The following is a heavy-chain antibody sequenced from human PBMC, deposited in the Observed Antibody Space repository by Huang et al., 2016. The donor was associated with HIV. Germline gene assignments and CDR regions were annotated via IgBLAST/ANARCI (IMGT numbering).Heavy chain of an antibody. CDR2: MKPNSGNT. J-gene: IGHJ1*01. V-gene: IGHV1-8*01. Sequence: QVQLVQSGAEVRKPGASVRVSCKASGYTFTNYDINWVRQATGQGLEWVGWMKPNSGNTGFEQKVQGRITMTINTDLNKAYMELTSLGHEDMACYYCARATKGKIVHIKMFYLGDWGQGTLVTVPS. CDR1: GYTFTNYD. CDR3: ARATKGKIVHIKMFYLGD. D-gene: IGHD3-10*02.